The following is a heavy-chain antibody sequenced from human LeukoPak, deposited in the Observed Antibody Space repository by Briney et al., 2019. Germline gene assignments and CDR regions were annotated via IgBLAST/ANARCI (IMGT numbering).Heavy chain of an antibody. V-gene: IGHV6-1*01. D-gene: IGHD7-27*01. CDR1: GDSVSSNSAG. J-gene: IGHJ4*02. CDR2: TFYRSKWYN. Sequence: SQTLSLTCATSGDSVSSNSAGWNWIRQSPSRGLEWLGRTFYRSKWYNEYAASVKSRITINPDTSKNQFSLHLNSVTPEDTAVYYCGRDFNAGVDHWGQGTLVSVSS. CDR3: GRDFNAGVDH.